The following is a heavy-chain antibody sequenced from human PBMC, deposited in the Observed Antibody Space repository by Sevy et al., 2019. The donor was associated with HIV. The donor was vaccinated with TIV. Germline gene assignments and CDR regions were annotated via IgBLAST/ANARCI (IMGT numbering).Heavy chain of an antibody. Sequence: GGSLRLSRAASGFIFNSYGMSWVRQAPGKGMEWVSGISGSGGSIYYAHSVKGRFTISRDNFKNTLYLQMNSLRAEDTAVYYCRGVGTTTNFDYWGQGTLVTVSS. CDR3: RGVGTTTNFDY. CDR2: ISGSGGSI. CDR1: GFIFNSYG. V-gene: IGHV3-23*01. J-gene: IGHJ4*02. D-gene: IGHD1-26*01.